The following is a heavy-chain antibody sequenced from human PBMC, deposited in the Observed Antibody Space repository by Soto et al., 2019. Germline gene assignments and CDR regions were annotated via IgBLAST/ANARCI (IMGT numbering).Heavy chain of an antibody. J-gene: IGHJ3*02. CDR2: INPSGGST. D-gene: IGHD3-10*01. Sequence: ASVKVSCKASGYTFTSYYMHWVRQAPGQGLEWMGIINPSGGSTSYAQKFQGRVTMTRDTSTSTVYMELSSLRSEDTAVYYCARDLFDRVRGVSDAFDIWGQGTMVTVSS. CDR1: GYTFTSYY. CDR3: ARDLFDRVRGVSDAFDI. V-gene: IGHV1-46*01.